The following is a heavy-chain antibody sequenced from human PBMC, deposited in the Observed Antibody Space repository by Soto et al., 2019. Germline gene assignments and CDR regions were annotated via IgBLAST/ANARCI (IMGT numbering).Heavy chain of an antibody. CDR1: GGSTSSDNY. CDR2: IYYSGNT. J-gene: IGHJ4*02. Sequence: SETLSLTCTVSGGSTSSDNYWSWIRQPPGKGLEWIGHIYYSGNTDYNPSLKSRLAISIDTSKNQFSLRLSSVTAADTAVYFCAREGGESSDGLYYFDSWGQGSLVTVSS. D-gene: IGHD3-16*01. CDR3: AREGGESSDGLYYFDS. V-gene: IGHV4-30-4*01.